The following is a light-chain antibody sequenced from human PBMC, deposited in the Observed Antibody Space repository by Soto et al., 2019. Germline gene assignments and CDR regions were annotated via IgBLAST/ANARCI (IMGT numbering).Light chain of an antibody. V-gene: IGLV2-14*01. CDR1: SSDIGGYNY. CDR2: EVS. Sequence: LTQPASVSGSPGQSITISCTGTSSDIGGYNYVSWYQQHPGKAPKLVIYEVSNRPSGVSNRFSGSKSGNTASLTISGLQAEDEADYYCSSYTTSSTLVFGAGTKVTVL. J-gene: IGLJ1*01. CDR3: SSYTTSSTLV.